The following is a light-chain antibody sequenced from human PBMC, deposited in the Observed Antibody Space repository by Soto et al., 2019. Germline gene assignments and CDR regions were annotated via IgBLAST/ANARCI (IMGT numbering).Light chain of an antibody. CDR3: QHYNSNPWT. V-gene: IGKV1-5*01. CDR1: QSISSW. Sequence: DIQMTQSPSTLSASVGDRVTITCRASQSISSWLAWYQQKPGKAPKLLIYAASSLESGVPSRFSGSRSGTDFTLTISSLQPDDFATYYCQHYNSNPWTFGQGTTVEVK. CDR2: AAS. J-gene: IGKJ1*01.